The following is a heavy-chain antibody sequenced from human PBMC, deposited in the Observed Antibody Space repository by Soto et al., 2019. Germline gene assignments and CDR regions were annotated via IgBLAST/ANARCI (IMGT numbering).Heavy chain of an antibody. Sequence: SGPTLVNPTQTLTLTCTLSGFSLTTRSMCVSWIRQSPGKALEWLALIDWDGDTYYSTSLKTRLTISRDTSTNQVVLTMTNLDPADTATYFCARSLNYDFWTGYFFNFWGQGALVTVSS. CDR3: ARSLNYDFWTGYFFNF. V-gene: IGHV2-70*01. D-gene: IGHD3-3*01. CDR2: IDWDGDT. CDR1: GFSLTTRSMC. J-gene: IGHJ4*02.